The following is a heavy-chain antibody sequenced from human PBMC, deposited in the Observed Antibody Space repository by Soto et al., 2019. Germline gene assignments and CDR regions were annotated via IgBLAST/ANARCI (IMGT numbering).Heavy chain of an antibody. D-gene: IGHD2-15*01. CDR3: ARECSGGSCYSSSYGMDV. Sequence: SVKVSCKASGYTFTSYGISWVRQAPGQGLEWMGWISAYNGNTNYAQKLQGRVTMTTDTSTSTAYMELRSLRSDDTAVYYCARECSGGSCYSSSYGMDVWGQGTTVTVSS. V-gene: IGHV1-18*01. CDR1: GYTFTSYG. CDR2: ISAYNGNT. J-gene: IGHJ6*02.